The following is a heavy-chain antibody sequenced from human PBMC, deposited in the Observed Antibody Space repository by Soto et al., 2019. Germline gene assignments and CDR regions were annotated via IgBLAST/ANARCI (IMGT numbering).Heavy chain of an antibody. CDR1: GDSISSSNW. D-gene: IGHD2-2*01. V-gene: IGHV4-4*02. J-gene: IGHJ5*02. CDR3: ARARQYCSSTSCYLDP. Sequence: KPSETLSLTCGVSGDSISSSNWWNWVRQPPGKGLEWIGEIHHSGSTSYNPSLKSRVTISVDKSKNQFSLKLNSVIAADTAVYYCARARQYCSSTSCYLDPWGQGTLVTVSS. CDR2: IHHSGST.